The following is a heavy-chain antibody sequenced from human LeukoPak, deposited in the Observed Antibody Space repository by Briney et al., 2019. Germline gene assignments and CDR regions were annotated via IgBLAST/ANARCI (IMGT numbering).Heavy chain of an antibody. CDR3: AREGGGSGRYFFDY. CDR1: GYTFTSYG. D-gene: IGHD6-19*01. V-gene: IGHV1-18*01. CDR2: ISAYNGNT. Sequence: SVKVSCKASGYTFTSYGISWVRQAPGQGLEWMGWISAYNGNTNYAHKLQGRVPMTHDTSTSTAYMEARSVRSDDSAVYYCAREGGGSGRYFFDYWGQGTLVTVPS. J-gene: IGHJ4*02.